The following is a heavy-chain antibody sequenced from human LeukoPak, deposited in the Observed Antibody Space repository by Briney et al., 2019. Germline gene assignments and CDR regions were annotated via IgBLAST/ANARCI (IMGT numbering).Heavy chain of an antibody. D-gene: IGHD3-16*01. CDR1: GFTFSSYA. CDR2: ISGSGGST. J-gene: IGHJ4*02. V-gene: IGHV3-23*01. CDR3: AKDQNAMITPTYYLDY. Sequence: GGSLRLSCAASGFTFSSYAMSWVRQAPGKGLEWVSAISGSGGSTYYADSVKGRFTISRDNSKNTLYLQMNSLRAEDTAVYYCAKDQNAMITPTYYLDYWGQGTLVTVSS.